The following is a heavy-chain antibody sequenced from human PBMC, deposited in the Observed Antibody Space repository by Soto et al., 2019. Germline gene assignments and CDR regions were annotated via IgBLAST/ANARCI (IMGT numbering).Heavy chain of an antibody. CDR1: GFTFSSYD. CDR3: ARAESGSYLFDY. D-gene: IGHD1-26*01. J-gene: IGHJ4*02. Sequence: GGSLRLSCSASGFTFSSYDVHWVRQAPGKGLEWVAVIWYDGSNKYYADSVKGRFTISRDNSKNTLYLQMNSLRAEDTAVYYCARAESGSYLFDYWGQGTLVTVSS. CDR2: IWYDGSNK. V-gene: IGHV3-33*08.